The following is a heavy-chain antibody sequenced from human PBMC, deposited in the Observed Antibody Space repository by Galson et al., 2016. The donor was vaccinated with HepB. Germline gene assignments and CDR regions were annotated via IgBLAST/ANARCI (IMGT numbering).Heavy chain of an antibody. CDR1: GFTFSSYS. Sequence: SLRLSCAASGFTFSSYSMNWVRQAPGKGLEWVSSISSSSSYIYYADSVKGRFTISRDNAKNSLYLQMNSLRAEDTAVYYCARDWIPYYYYGMDVWGQGTMVTGSS. CDR2: ISSSSSYI. J-gene: IGHJ6*02. V-gene: IGHV3-21*01. D-gene: IGHD5-18*01. CDR3: ARDWIPYYYYGMDV.